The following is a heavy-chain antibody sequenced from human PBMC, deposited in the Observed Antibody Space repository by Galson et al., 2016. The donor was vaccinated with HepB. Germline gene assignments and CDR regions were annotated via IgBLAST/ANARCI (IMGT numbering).Heavy chain of an antibody. CDR3: AKEAGGYISSPVDY. V-gene: IGHV3-23*01. Sequence: SLRLSCAASGFTFSSYAMDWVRQAPGKGLEWVSGISGNGGSTYYADSVKGRFTISRDSSKNTLHLQMNSLRAEDTAVYYCAKEAGGYISSPVDYWGQGTLVTVSS. CDR2: ISGNGGST. CDR1: GFTFSSYA. D-gene: IGHD6-13*01. J-gene: IGHJ4*02.